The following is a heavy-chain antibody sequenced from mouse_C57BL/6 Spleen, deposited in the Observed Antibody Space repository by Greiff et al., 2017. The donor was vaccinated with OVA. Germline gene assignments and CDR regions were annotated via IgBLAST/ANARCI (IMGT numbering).Heavy chain of an antibody. Sequence: VQLQQPGAELVMPGASVKLSCKASGYTFTSYWMHWVKQRPGQGLEWIGEIDPSDSYTNYNQKFKGKSTLTVDKSSSTAYMQLSSLTSEDSAVYYCARAGAGTEAMDYWGQGTSVTVSS. CDR2: IDPSDSYT. CDR1: GYTFTSYW. D-gene: IGHD4-1*01. J-gene: IGHJ4*01. V-gene: IGHV1-69*01. CDR3: ARAGAGTEAMDY.